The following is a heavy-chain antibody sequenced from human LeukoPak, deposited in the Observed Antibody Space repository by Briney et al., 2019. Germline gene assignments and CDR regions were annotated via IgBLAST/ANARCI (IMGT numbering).Heavy chain of an antibody. Sequence: QPGGSLRLSCAASGFTFSTFPMSWVRQAPGKGLEWVAFIRYDGSNKYYADSVKGRFTISRDNSKNTLYLQMNSLRAEDTAVYYCAKDPSNIAAAGTNWFDPWGQGTLVTVSS. CDR2: IRYDGSNK. CDR3: AKDPSNIAAAGTNWFDP. CDR1: GFTFSTFP. J-gene: IGHJ5*02. V-gene: IGHV3-30*02. D-gene: IGHD6-13*01.